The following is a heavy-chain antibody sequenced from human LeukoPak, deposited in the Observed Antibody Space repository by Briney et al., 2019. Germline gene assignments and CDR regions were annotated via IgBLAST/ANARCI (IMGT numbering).Heavy chain of an antibody. CDR2: IIPIFGTA. CDR3: ARDPLGYSYGYDY. CDR1: GGTFSSYA. J-gene: IGHJ4*02. V-gene: IGHV1-69*05. Sequence: ASVKVSCKASGGTFSSYATSWVRQAPGQGLEWMGRIIPIFGTANYAQKFQGRVTITTDESTSTAYMELSSLRSEDTAVYYCARDPLGYSYGYDYWGQGTLVTVSS. D-gene: IGHD5-18*01.